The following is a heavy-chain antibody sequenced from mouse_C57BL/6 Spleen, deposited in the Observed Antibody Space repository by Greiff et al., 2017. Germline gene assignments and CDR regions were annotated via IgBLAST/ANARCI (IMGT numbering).Heavy chain of an antibody. Sequence: VQLKESGGDLVKPGGSLKLSCAASGFTFSSYGMSWVRQTPDQRLEWVATISSGGSYTYYTDSVKGRFTLSRDNAKNTLYLQVSSLKSEDTAVYYCARHDRDYFDYWGQGTTLTVSS. CDR2: ISSGGSYT. J-gene: IGHJ2*01. V-gene: IGHV5-6*01. CDR1: GFTFSSYG. D-gene: IGHD2-14*01. CDR3: ARHDRDYFDY.